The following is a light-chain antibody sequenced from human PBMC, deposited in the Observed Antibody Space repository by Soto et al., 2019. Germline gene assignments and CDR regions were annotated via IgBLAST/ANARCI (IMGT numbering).Light chain of an antibody. CDR2: KAS. CDR1: QSISGW. Sequence: DIPMTQSPSTLSASVGDRVTITCRASQSISGWLAWYQQKPGKAPNLLIYKASSLESGVPSRFSGSGSGTEFTLTISSLQPDDFATYYCQQYNSYPYTFGQGTNLDI. J-gene: IGKJ2*01. V-gene: IGKV1-5*03. CDR3: QQYNSYPYT.